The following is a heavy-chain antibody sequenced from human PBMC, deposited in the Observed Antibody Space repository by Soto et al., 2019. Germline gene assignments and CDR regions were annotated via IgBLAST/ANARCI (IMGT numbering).Heavy chain of an antibody. CDR1: GGSISSGGYS. D-gene: IGHD6-19*01. V-gene: IGHV4-30-2*01. J-gene: IGHJ4*02. Sequence: QLQLQESGSGLVKPSQTLSLTCAVSGGSISSGGYSWSWIRQPPGKGLEWIGYIYHSGRTYYNPSLNSRVTISVDRSKNQFSLKLSSVTAADTAVYYCARAGGLGAVAVDYWGQGTLVTVSS. CDR3: ARAGGLGAVAVDY. CDR2: IYHSGRT.